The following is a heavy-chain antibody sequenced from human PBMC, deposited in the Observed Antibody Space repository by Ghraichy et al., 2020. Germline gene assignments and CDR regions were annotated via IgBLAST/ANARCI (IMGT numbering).Heavy chain of an antibody. J-gene: IGHJ6*02. CDR2: INSDGSST. CDR1: GFTFSSYW. V-gene: IGHV3-74*01. Sequence: GGSLRLSCAASGFTFSSYWMHWVRQAPGKGLVWVSRINSDGSSTSYADSVKGRFTISRDNATNTLYLQMNSLRAEDTAVYYCARANGDYYYGMDVWGQGTTVTVSS. CDR3: ARANGDYYYGMDV. D-gene: IGHD3-16*01.